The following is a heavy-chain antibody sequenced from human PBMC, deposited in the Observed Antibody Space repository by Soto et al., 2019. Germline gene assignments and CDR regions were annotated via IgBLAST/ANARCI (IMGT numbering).Heavy chain of an antibody. V-gene: IGHV3-33*01. D-gene: IGHD4-17*01. CDR2: IWYDGSNK. CDR1: GFTFSSYG. CDR3: ARTGIDYGDYVVNAFDI. Sequence: QVQLVESGGGVVQPGRSLRLSCAASGFTFSSYGMHWVRQAPGKGLEWVAVIWYDGSNKYYADSVKGRFTISRDNSKNTRYLQMNSLRAEDTAVYYCARTGIDYGDYVVNAFDIWGQGTMVTVSS. J-gene: IGHJ3*02.